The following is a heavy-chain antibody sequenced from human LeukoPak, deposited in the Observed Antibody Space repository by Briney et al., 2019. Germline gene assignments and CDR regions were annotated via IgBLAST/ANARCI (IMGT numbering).Heavy chain of an antibody. J-gene: IGHJ4*02. V-gene: IGHV3-23*01. CDR3: AKDLKSWEFDY. D-gene: IGHD6-13*01. CDR1: GFTFSSYA. CDR2: ISGSGGST. Sequence: GGSLRLSCAASGFTFSSYAMSWVRQAPGKGLEWVSAISGSGGSTYYADSVKGRFTVSRDNSRNKLYLQMNSLRAEDTAVYYCAKDLKSWEFDYWGQGTVVTVSS.